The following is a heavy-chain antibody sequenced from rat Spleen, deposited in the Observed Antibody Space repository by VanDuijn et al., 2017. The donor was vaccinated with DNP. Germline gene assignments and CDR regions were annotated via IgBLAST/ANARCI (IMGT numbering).Heavy chain of an antibody. D-gene: IGHD1-2*01. CDR1: DYSITSGYG. J-gene: IGHJ4*01. CDR2: INSAGST. V-gene: IGHV3-3*01. Sequence: EVQLQESGPGLVKPSESLSLTCSVTDYSITSGYGWNWVREFPGNKLEWMGHINSAGSTKYNPPLKSQISITSDTSKNQFFLQLTSVTTEDTATYYCAISFTAWAMDVWGQGTSVTVSS. CDR3: AISFTAWAMDV.